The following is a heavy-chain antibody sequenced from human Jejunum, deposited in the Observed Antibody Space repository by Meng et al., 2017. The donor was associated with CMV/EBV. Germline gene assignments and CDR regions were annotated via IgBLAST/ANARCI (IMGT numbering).Heavy chain of an antibody. CDR2: VNYSGTT. V-gene: IGHV4-59*01. CDR3: ARGWGTTSPWDY. Sequence: LGAPIIGYFWHWVRQTPGTGLRWCGCVNYSGTTRYNTSLKGRLPISVDKPKSQFSLELGSAIATDTAVFYCARGWGTTSPWDYWGQGTLVTVSS. CDR1: GAPIIGYF. D-gene: IGHD3-16*01. J-gene: IGHJ4*02.